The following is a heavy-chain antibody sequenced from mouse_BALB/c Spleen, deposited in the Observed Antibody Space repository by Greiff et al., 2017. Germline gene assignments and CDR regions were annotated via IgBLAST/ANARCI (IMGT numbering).Heavy chain of an antibody. Sequence: VQLQQSGAELVKPGASVKLSCKASGYTFTSYYMYWVKQRPGQGLEWIGEINPSNGGTNFNEKFKSKATLTVDKSSSTAYMQLSSLTSEDSAVYFCARVLTGTIYWYFDVWGAGTTVTVSS. CDR1: GYTFTSYY. J-gene: IGHJ1*01. CDR2: INPSNGGT. CDR3: ARVLTGTIYWYFDV. V-gene: IGHV1S81*02. D-gene: IGHD4-1*01.